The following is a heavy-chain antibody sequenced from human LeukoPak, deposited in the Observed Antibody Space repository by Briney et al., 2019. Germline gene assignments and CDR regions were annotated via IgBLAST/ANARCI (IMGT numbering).Heavy chain of an antibody. CDR3: ARVATVVTSFDI. CDR2: IYHSGST. V-gene: IGHV4-38-2*02. Sequence: SETLSLTCTASGYSISSGYYWGWIRQPPGKGLEWNGSIYHSGSTYYNPSLKSRVTISVDTSKNQFSLKLSSVTAADTAVYYCARVATVVTSFDIWGQGTMVTVSS. CDR1: GYSISSGYY. J-gene: IGHJ3*02. D-gene: IGHD4-23*01.